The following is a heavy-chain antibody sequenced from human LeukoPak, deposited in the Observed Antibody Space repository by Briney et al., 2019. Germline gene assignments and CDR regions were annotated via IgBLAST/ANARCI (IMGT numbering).Heavy chain of an antibody. CDR1: GFTFSSYW. CDR3: ARGTPYSYGRGYYFDC. D-gene: IGHD5-18*01. J-gene: IGHJ4*02. Sequence: PGGSLRLSCAASGFTFSSYWMSWVRQAPGKGLEWVANIKQDGSEKYYVDSVKGRFTISRDNAKNSLYLQMNSLRAEDTAVYYCARGTPYSYGRGYYFDCWGQGTLVTVSS. V-gene: IGHV3-7*01. CDR2: IKQDGSEK.